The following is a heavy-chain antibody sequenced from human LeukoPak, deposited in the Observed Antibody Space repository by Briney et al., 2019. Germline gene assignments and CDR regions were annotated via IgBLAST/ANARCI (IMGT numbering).Heavy chain of an antibody. D-gene: IGHD2-15*01. CDR1: GFTFSSYA. Sequence: GGSLRLSCAASGFTFSSYAMHWVRQAPGKGLEWVAVISYDGSNKYYADSVKGRFTISRDNSKNTLYLQMNSLRAEDTAVYYCARFTYSRSGDYWGQGTLVTVSS. CDR2: ISYDGSNK. V-gene: IGHV3-30*01. J-gene: IGHJ4*02. CDR3: ARFTYSRSGDY.